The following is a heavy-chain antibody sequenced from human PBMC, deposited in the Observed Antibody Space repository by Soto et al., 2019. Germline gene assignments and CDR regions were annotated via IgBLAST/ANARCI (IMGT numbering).Heavy chain of an antibody. CDR3: VKKFSGSYTASFES. J-gene: IGHJ4*02. D-gene: IGHD1-26*01. CDR1: GFTFNIYG. V-gene: IGHV3-30*18. CDR2: ISYDGNRK. Sequence: QVQLVESGGGVVQPGRSLRLSCAASGFTFNIYGMHWVRQGPGKGLEWVAAISYDGNRKDSADSVKGRFTISRDNSRNTLFLQMNSLRVEDTAVYYCVKKFSGSYTASFESWGQGTLVTVSS.